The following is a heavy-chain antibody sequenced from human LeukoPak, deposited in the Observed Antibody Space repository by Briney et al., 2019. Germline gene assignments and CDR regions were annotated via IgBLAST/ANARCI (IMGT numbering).Heavy chain of an antibody. CDR1: GSTFSNAW. Sequence: GGSLRLSCAASGSTFSNAWMNWVRQAPGKGLDWISYMTSSSSSIFYADSVKGRFTISRDNGKNSLYLQMNSLRVEDTAVYYCVRDDGSGAGSRRGALDDWGQGTLVTVSS. J-gene: IGHJ4*02. V-gene: IGHV3-48*01. CDR3: VRDDGSGAGSRRGALDD. CDR2: MTSSSSSI. D-gene: IGHD3-10*01.